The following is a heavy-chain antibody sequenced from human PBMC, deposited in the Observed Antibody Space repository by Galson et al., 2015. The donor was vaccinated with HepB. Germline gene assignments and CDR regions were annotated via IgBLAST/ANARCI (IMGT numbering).Heavy chain of an antibody. V-gene: IGHV1-69*13. J-gene: IGHJ6*03. D-gene: IGHD6-13*01. CDR1: GGTFSSYA. CDR3: ARAHSSSWSPPPRGRSIYYYDMDV. CDR2: IIPIFGTA. Sequence: SVKVSCKASGGTFSSYAISWVRQAPGQGLEWMGGIIPIFGTANYAQKFQGRVTITADESTSTAYMELSSLRSEDTAVYYCARAHSSSWSPPPRGRSIYYYDMDVWGKGTTVTVSS.